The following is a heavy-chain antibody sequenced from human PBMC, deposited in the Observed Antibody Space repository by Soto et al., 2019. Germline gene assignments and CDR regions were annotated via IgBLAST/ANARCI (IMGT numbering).Heavy chain of an antibody. Sequence: PSETLSLTCTVSGGSISSGGYYWSWIRQHPGKGLEWIGYIYYSGSTYYNPSLKSRVTISVDTSKNQFSLKLSSVTAADTAVYYCARVVPAAMLYYYYYYMDVWGKGTKVTVSS. CDR3: ARVVPAAMLYYYYYYMDV. V-gene: IGHV4-31*03. CDR1: GGSISSGGYY. J-gene: IGHJ6*03. D-gene: IGHD2-2*01. CDR2: IYYSGST.